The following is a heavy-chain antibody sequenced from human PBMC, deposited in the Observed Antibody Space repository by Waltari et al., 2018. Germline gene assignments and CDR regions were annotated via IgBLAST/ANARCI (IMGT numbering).Heavy chain of an antibody. CDR3: ARGGMARRFDY. CDR2: FYYSGST. D-gene: IGHD6-13*01. V-gene: IGHV4-59*01. J-gene: IGHJ4*02. Sequence: QVQLQESGPGLVKPSEPLSLTCTVPGGSISSYYWSWIRQPPGKGLEWIGYFYYSGSTNYNPSLKSRVTISVDTSKNQFSLKLSSVTAADTAVDYCARGGMARRFDYWGQGTLVTVSS. CDR1: GGSISSYY.